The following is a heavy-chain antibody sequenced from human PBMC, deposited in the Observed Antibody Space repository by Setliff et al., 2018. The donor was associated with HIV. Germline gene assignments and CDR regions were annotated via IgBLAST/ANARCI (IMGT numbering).Heavy chain of an antibody. J-gene: IGHJ4*02. V-gene: IGHV1-2*02. D-gene: IGHD3-3*01. Sequence: ASVKVSCKSSGYTFTAHHIHWVRQAPGQGPEWMGWIIPKSGETSYAEKFRGRVTMTRDTSLSTAYMELRWLTSDDTAVYYCARVVDRDYDFWSAYEYWGQVTMVTVSS. CDR1: GYTFTAHH. CDR2: IIPKSGET. CDR3: ARVVDRDYDFWSAYEY.